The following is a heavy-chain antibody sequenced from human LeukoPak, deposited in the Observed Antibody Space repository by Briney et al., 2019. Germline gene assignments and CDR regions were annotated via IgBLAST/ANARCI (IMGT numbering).Heavy chain of an antibody. CDR3: ARRAHYDILTGYYTAWFDP. Sequence: SETLSLTCTVSGGSISTYYWSWIRQPPGKGLEWIGYIYYSGSTNYNPSLKSRVTISVDTSKNQFSLKLSSVTAADTAVYYCARRAHYDILTGYYTAWFDPWGQGTLVTVSS. J-gene: IGHJ5*02. CDR1: GGSISTYY. D-gene: IGHD3-9*01. V-gene: IGHV4-59*08. CDR2: IYYSGST.